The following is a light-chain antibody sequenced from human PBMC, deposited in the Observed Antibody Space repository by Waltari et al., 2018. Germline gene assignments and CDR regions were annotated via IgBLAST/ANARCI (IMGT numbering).Light chain of an antibody. V-gene: IGKV4-1*01. J-gene: IGKJ4*01. Sequence: DIMMTQSPESLAVSLGERATINCKSSQSVLYSSNNKNYLAWYQQKPGQPPILLIYWASTRESGVPDRFSGSGSGIDFTLTISSLQAEDVAVYYCQQYYTTPLTFGGGTKVEIK. CDR3: QQYYTTPLT. CDR2: WAS. CDR1: QSVLYSSNNKNY.